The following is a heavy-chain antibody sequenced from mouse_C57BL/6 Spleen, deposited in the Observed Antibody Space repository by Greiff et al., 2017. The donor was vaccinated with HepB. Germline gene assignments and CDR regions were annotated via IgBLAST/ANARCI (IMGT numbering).Heavy chain of an antibody. Sequence: QVQLQQSGAELARPGASVKMSCKASGYTFTSYTMHWVKQRPGQGLEWIGYINPSSGYTKYNQKFKDKATLTADKYSSTAYMQLSSLTSEDSAVYYCAREEGTVVATGDAMDYWGQGTSVTVSS. CDR1: GYTFTSYT. V-gene: IGHV1-4*01. CDR3: AREEGTVVATGDAMDY. CDR2: INPSSGYT. J-gene: IGHJ4*01. D-gene: IGHD1-1*01.